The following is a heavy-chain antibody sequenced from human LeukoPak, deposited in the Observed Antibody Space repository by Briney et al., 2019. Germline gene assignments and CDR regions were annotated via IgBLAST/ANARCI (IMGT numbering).Heavy chain of an antibody. D-gene: IGHD2-21*01. CDR1: GVSMSAYR. CDR2: INTKGET. J-gene: IGHJ4*02. CDR3: ATSNDAKIAPFDH. Sequence: SETLSLTCTVSGVSMSAYRWSWVRQSPEKGLEWIGCINTKGETSYNPSLKSRVTTTVDTSKSQFSLRLTSVTAADTAVYYCATSNDAKIAPFDHWGQGAPVTVSS. V-gene: IGHV4-4*09.